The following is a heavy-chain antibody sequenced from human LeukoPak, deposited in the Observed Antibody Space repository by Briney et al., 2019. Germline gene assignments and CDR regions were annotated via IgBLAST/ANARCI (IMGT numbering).Heavy chain of an antibody. CDR3: VEVDTPMVFDF. Sequence: GGSLRLSSSVSGFTFSTYAMHWVRQAPGRGLEYVSAISTNGGGTYYADSVKGRFTISRDNSKNTLYLQMSSLRAEDTAVYFCVEVDTPMVFDFWGQGTLVTVSS. J-gene: IGHJ4*02. V-gene: IGHV3-64D*09. CDR2: ISTNGGGT. D-gene: IGHD5-18*01. CDR1: GFTFSTYA.